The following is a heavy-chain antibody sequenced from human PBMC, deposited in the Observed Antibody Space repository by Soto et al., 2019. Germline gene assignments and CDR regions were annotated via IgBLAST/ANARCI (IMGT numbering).Heavy chain of an antibody. D-gene: IGHD3-10*01. V-gene: IGHV3-74*01. Sequence: EVQLVESGGGLVQPGGSLRLSCAASGFTFSSYWMHWVRQAPGKGLVWVSRINSDGSSTSYADSVKGRFTISRDNAKNTLYLQMNSMRAEDTAVYYCARDFVVRGVYYYYYGMDVWGQGTTVTVSS. J-gene: IGHJ6*02. CDR2: INSDGSST. CDR3: ARDFVVRGVYYYYYGMDV. CDR1: GFTFSSYW.